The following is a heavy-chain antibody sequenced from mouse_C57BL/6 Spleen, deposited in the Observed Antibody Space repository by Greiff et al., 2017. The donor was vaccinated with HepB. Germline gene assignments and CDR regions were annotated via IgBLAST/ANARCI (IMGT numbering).Heavy chain of an antibody. V-gene: IGHV1-50*01. J-gene: IGHJ3*01. CDR3: ARRITTVVAPFAY. Sequence: QVQLQQPGAELVKPGASVKLSCKASGYTFTSYWMQWVKQRPGQGLEWIGEIDPSDSYTNYNQKFKGKATLTVDTSSSTAYMQLSSLTSEDSAVYYCARRITTVVAPFAYWGQGTLVTVSA. D-gene: IGHD1-1*01. CDR1: GYTFTSYW. CDR2: IDPSDSYT.